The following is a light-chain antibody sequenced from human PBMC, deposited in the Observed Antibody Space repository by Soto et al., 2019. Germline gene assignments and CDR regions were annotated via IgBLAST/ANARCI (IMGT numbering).Light chain of an antibody. J-gene: IGKJ2*01. V-gene: IGKV1-5*01. CDR1: QSISTW. CDR3: QQYDKYPYT. CDR2: DAS. Sequence: DVQMTQSPSTLSASVRDRVTITCRASQSISTWLAWYQQKPGEAPKLLIHDASSLERGVPSRFSGSGSGTEFTLTITSLQPDDFAIYYCQQYDKYPYTFGQGTKVEI.